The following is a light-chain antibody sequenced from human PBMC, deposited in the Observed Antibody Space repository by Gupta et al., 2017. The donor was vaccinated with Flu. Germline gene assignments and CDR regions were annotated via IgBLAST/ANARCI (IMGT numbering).Light chain of an antibody. V-gene: IGLV1-44*01. CDR1: SSNIGSST. CDR3: AAWAVRLKGV. J-gene: IGLJ1*01. CDR2: SNN. Sequence: VTISCSGSSSNIGSSTVSWYQQLPGTAPKLLIYSNNHRPSGVPDRFSGSKSGTSASLAISGLRSEDEADYYCAAWAVRLKGVFGTGTKVTV.